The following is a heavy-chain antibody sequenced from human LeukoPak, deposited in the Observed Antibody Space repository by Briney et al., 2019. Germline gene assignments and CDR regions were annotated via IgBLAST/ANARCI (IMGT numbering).Heavy chain of an antibody. CDR1: GGSITGYY. V-gene: IGHV4-59*01. J-gene: IGHJ4*02. D-gene: IGHD5-12*01. CDR3: ARFRSNIVARFDY. Sequence: SETLSLTRTVSGGSITGYYWSWIRQPPGKGLEWIGYIYYSGSTNYNPSRKSRVTISVDTSKNQFSLKLSPVPAAPPAFYYCARFRSNIVARFDYWGQGTLVTVSS. CDR2: IYYSGST.